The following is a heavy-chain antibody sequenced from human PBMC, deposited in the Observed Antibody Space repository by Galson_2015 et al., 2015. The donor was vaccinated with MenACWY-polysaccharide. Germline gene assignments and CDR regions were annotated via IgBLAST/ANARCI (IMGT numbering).Heavy chain of an antibody. CDR2: INSDGSST. V-gene: IGHV3-74*01. CDR3: ASLRGYSHPPLDY. CDR1: GFTFSSYW. J-gene: IGHJ4*02. Sequence: SLRLSCAASGFTFSSYWMHWVRHAPGKGLVWVSRINSDGSSTSYADSVKGRFTISRDNAKNTLYLQMNSLRAEDTAVYYCASLRGYSHPPLDYWGQGTLVTVSS. D-gene: IGHD5-12*01.